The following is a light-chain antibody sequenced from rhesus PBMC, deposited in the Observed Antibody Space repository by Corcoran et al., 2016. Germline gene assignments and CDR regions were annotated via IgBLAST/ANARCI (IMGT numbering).Light chain of an antibody. CDR1: QGISSY. CDR2: AAS. Sequence: DIQMTQSPSSLSASVGDTVTITCRASQGISSYLNWFQQKPGKAPELLIYAASSLESGVPSRFSGSGSGTEFTLPISNLQPEDFAAYYCLQHNSYPLTFGGGTKVEVK. V-gene: IGKV1-28*01. J-gene: IGKJ4*01. CDR3: LQHNSYPLT.